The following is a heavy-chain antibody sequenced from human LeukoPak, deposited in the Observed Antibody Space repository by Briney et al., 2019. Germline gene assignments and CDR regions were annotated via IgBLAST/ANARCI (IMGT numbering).Heavy chain of an antibody. V-gene: IGHV5-51*01. CDR2: IYPGDSDT. J-gene: IGHJ4*02. D-gene: IGHD1-26*01. CDR3: ARPVLNSGSYYLDY. CDR1: GYSFTSYW. Sequence: GESLKISCKTSGYSFTSYWIGWVRQMPGKGLEWMGVIYPGDSDTRYSPSFQGQVTISADKSINTAYLQWSSLKASDTAMYYCARPVLNSGSYYLDYWGQGTLVTVSS.